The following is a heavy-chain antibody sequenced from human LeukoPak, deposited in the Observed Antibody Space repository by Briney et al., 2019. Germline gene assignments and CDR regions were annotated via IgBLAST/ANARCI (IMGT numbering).Heavy chain of an antibody. CDR1: GVSISRYY. V-gene: IGHV4-4*07. D-gene: IGHD3-10*01. J-gene: IGHJ5*02. CDR3: ARDSGTTGEVKFDP. Sequence: SETLSLTCTVSGVSISRYYWSWIRQPAGKGLEWIGRIYSSGSTTYNPYLKSRVTMSIDTSKNQFSLKLSFVTAADTAVYYCARDSGTTGEVKFDPWGQGTLVTVSS. CDR2: IYSSGST.